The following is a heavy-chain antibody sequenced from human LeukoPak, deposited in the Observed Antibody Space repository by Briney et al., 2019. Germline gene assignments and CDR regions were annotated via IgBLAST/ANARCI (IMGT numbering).Heavy chain of an antibody. D-gene: IGHD6-19*01. CDR3: ARTQAVAGTVDY. Sequence: SDTLSLTCAVSGGSISSSNWWSWVRQPPGKGLEWIGEIYHSGSTNYNPSLKSRVTVSVDKSKNQFSLKLSSVTAADTAVYYCARTQAVAGTVDYWGQGTLVTVSS. CDR1: GGSISSSNW. J-gene: IGHJ4*02. CDR2: IYHSGST. V-gene: IGHV4-4*02.